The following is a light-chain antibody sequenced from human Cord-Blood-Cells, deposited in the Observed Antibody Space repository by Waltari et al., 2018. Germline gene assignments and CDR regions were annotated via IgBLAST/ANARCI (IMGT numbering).Light chain of an antibody. J-gene: IGLJ3*02. CDR2: EGS. Sequence: QSALTQPASVSGSPGQPLPISCTGTTSDVGRDNLVSWYQQHPGKAPKLMIYEGSKRPSGVSNRFSGSKSGNTASLTISGLQAEDEADYYCCSYAGSSTLVFGGGTKLTVL. V-gene: IGLV2-23*01. CDR3: CSYAGSSTLV. CDR1: TSDVGRDNL.